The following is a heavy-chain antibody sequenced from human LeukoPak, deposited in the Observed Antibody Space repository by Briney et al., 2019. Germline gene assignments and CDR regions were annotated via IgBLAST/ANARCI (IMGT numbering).Heavy chain of an antibody. J-gene: IGHJ4*02. V-gene: IGHV4-30-2*01. CDR3: ASSPVGATDY. Sequence: PSQTLSLICTVSGGSISSDNYFWSWIRQPPGTGLEWIGYIYHSGSAYYNPSLKSRVTISVDRSKNQFSLKLSSVTAADTAVYYCASSPVGATDYWGQGTLVTVSS. CDR2: IYHSGSA. D-gene: IGHD1-26*01. CDR1: GGSISSDNYF.